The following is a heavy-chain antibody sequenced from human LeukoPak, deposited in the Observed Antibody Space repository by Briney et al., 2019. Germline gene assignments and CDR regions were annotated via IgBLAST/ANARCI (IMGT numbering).Heavy chain of an antibody. CDR3: AKAGAVVVVAAKYFDY. Sequence: GGSLRLSSAVSGFTFSSYGMSWVRQAPGKGLEWVSAISGSGDSTYYADSVKGRFTISRDNSKNTLYLQMNSLRAEDTAVYYCAKAGAVVVVAAKYFDYWGQGTLVTVSS. J-gene: IGHJ4*02. CDR2: ISGSGDST. D-gene: IGHD2-15*01. CDR1: GFTFSSYG. V-gene: IGHV3-23*01.